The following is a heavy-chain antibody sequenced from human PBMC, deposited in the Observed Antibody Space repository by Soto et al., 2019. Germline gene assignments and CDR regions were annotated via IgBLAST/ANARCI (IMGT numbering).Heavy chain of an antibody. D-gene: IGHD2-15*01. CDR3: AREENCSDGICYSEYFQR. CDR2: VNPSGGST. Sequence: QVQLVQSGAEVKKPGASVKVSCKASGYIFTAYSMHWVRQAPGQGLEWMGVVNPSGGSTNYAQKFQGRMTMTRGRSTGTVYMDLISVTSEDTAVYYCAREENCSDGICYSEYFQRWGQGTLVTVSS. CDR1: GYIFTAYS. J-gene: IGHJ1*01. V-gene: IGHV1-46*01.